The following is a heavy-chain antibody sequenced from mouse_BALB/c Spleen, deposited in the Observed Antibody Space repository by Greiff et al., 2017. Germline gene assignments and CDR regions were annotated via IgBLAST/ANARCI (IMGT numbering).Heavy chain of an antibody. Sequence: EVKLMESGAELVKPGASVKLSCTASGFNIKDTYMHWVKQRPEQGLEWIGRIDPANGNTKYDPKFQGKATITADTSSNTAYLQLSSLTSEDTAVYYCARLWLRKGFDYWGQGTTLTVSS. V-gene: IGHV14-3*02. CDR2: IDPANGNT. CDR3: ARLWLRKGFDY. J-gene: IGHJ2*01. CDR1: GFNIKDTY. D-gene: IGHD2-2*01.